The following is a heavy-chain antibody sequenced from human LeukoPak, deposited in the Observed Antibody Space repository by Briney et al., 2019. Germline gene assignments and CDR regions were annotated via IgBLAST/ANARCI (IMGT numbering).Heavy chain of an antibody. Sequence: GGSLRLSCAASGFAFSSYAMSWVRQAPGKGLEWVSAISGSGGSTYYADSVKGRFTISRDNSKNTLYLQMNSLRAEDTAVYYCAKDLSVLLWFGELSPFDYWGQGTLVTVSS. V-gene: IGHV3-23*01. J-gene: IGHJ4*02. D-gene: IGHD3-10*01. CDR3: AKDLSVLLWFGELSPFDY. CDR1: GFAFSSYA. CDR2: ISGSGGST.